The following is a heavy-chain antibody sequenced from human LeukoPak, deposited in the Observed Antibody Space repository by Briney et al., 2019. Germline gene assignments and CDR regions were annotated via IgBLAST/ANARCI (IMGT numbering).Heavy chain of an antibody. CDR1: GGSISSGSYY. J-gene: IGHJ6*02. Sequence: PSETLSLTCTVSGGSISSGSYYWSWIRQPAGKGLEWIGRIYTSGGTNYNPSLKSRVTISVDTSKNQFSLKLSSVTAADTAVYYCAREVGYCSGGSCPTGMDVWGQGTTVTVS. V-gene: IGHV4-61*02. CDR2: IYTSGGT. CDR3: AREVGYCSGGSCPTGMDV. D-gene: IGHD2-15*01.